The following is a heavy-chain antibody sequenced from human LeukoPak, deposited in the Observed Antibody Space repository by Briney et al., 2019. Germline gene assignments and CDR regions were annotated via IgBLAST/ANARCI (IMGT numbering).Heavy chain of an antibody. J-gene: IGHJ6*02. CDR1: GFTFSSYS. V-gene: IGHV3-21*01. D-gene: IGHD3-16*01. CDR3: ASGRVGSYYYGMDV. Sequence: GGSLRPSCAASGFTFSSYSMNWVRRAPGKGLEWVSCISGSSSYIYYADSVKGRFTISRDNAKSSLYLQMNSLRAEDTAVYYCASGRVGSYYYGMDVWGQGTTVTVSS. CDR2: ISGSSSYI.